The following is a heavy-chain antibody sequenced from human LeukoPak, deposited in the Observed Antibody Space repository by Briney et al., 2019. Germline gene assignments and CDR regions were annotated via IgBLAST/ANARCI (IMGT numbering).Heavy chain of an antibody. J-gene: IGHJ4*02. CDR3: ARRIAVAGTPFDY. V-gene: IGHV4-39*01. CDR2: IYYSGST. D-gene: IGHD6-19*01. CDR1: GGSISSSSYY. Sequence: SETLSLTCTVSGGSISSSSYYWGWIRQPPGKGLEWIGSIYYSGSTYYNPSLKSRVTISVDTSKNQFSLKLSSVTAADTAVDYCARRIAVAGTPFDYWGQGTLVTVSS.